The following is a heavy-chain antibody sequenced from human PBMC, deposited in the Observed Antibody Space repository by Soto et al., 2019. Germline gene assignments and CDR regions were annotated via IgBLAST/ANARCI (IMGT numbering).Heavy chain of an antibody. V-gene: IGHV3-48*02. CDR1: GFTFSSYS. D-gene: IGHD5-18*01. CDR2: ISSSSSTI. CDR3: ARDPGSSYGPPDY. J-gene: IGHJ4*01. Sequence: LRLSCAASGFTFSSYSMNWVRQAPGKGLEWVSYISSSSSTIYYADSVKGRFTISRDNSKNSLYLQMNSLRDEGTAVYYCARDPGSSYGPPDYWGQGTLVTVSS.